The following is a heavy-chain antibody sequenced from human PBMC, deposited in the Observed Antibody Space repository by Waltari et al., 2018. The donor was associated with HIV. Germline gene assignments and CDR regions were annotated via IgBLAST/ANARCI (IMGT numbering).Heavy chain of an antibody. D-gene: IGHD3-10*01. CDR3: ARGGFYGSGSKVN. CDR1: GFTVSRYW. Sequence: EVQLVESGGGLVQPGWSLRLSCAASGFTVSRYWMSWVRQAPGKGLEGVANIKQDGSEECYVDSVNGRFTISRDNAENSLYLQMNSLRAEDTAVYYCARGGFYGSGSKVNWGQGTLVTVSS. V-gene: IGHV3-7*04. J-gene: IGHJ4*02. CDR2: IKQDGSEE.